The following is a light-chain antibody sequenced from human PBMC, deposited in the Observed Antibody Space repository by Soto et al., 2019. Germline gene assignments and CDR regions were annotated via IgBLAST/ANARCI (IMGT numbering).Light chain of an antibody. Sequence: QSALTQPPSASGSPGQSVTISCTGTSSDVGAYKYVSWYQQYPGKAPKLMIYEVSKRPSGVPDRFSGSKSGNTASLTVSGLQAEDEAEYYCTSYVGSEIWVFGGGTKVTVL. J-gene: IGLJ3*02. CDR2: EVS. CDR3: TSYVGSEIWV. V-gene: IGLV2-8*01. CDR1: SSDVGAYKY.